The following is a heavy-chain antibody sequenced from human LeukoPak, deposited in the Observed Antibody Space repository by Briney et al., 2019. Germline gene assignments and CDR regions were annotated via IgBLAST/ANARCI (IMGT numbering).Heavy chain of an antibody. D-gene: IGHD3-10*01. J-gene: IGHJ4*02. CDR3: ARVLWFGELPRHD. CDR1: GYTFTTYH. V-gene: IGHV1-46*01. Sequence: ASVKVSCKTSGYTFTTYHMHWVRQAPGQGLEWMGIINPSGGATTYAQKFQGRVTMTRDTSTSTVYMELSSLTSEDTAVHYCARVLWFGELPRHDWGQGTLVTVSS. CDR2: INPSGGAT.